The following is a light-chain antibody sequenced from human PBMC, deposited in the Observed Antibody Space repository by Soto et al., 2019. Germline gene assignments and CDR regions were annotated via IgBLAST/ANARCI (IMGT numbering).Light chain of an antibody. V-gene: IGLV2-14*03. CDR2: DVS. J-gene: IGLJ2*01. Sequence: QSVLTQPASVSGSPGQSITISCTGTSSDVGGYNYVSWYQQHPGKAPKLIIYDVSDRPPGVSNRFSGSKSGNTASLTISGLQAEDEADYYCSSYTTVSALGVFGGGTQLTVL. CDR3: SSYTTVSALGV. CDR1: SSDVGGYNY.